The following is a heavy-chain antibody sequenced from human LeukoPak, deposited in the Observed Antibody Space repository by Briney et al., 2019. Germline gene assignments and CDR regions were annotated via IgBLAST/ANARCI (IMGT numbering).Heavy chain of an antibody. V-gene: IGHV4-61*09. CDR1: GGSISSSNW. CDR2: IYTSGNT. CDR3: ARISCSGGSCYWSRGYFDY. J-gene: IGHJ4*02. D-gene: IGHD2-15*01. Sequence: SGTLSLTCAVSGGSISSSNWWSWVRQPAGKGLEWIGHIYTSGNTNYNPSLKSRVTISVDTSKNQFSLKLTSVTAADTAVYYCARISCSGGSCYWSRGYFDYWGQGTLVTVSS.